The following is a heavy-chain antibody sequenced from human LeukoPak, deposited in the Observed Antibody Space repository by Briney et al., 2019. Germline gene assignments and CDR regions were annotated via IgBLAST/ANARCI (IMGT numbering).Heavy chain of an antibody. V-gene: IGHV3-23*01. D-gene: IGHD2-15*01. J-gene: IGHJ6*02. CDR2: IDGADDVI. CDR1: GLTFSDYC. Sequence: GGSLRLSCAVSGLTFSDYCMSWVRQAPEKRLEWVAVIDGADDVIQYADSVKGRFTISTDNSKNTVYLKMNSLRPEDTALYFCATYIQRPPGMDVWGQGTTVTVSS. CDR3: ATYIQRPPGMDV.